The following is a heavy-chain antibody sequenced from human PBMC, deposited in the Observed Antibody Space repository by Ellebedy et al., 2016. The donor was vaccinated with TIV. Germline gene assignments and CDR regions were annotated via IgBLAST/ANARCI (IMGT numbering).Heavy chain of an antibody. CDR1: GFTFSSYG. CDR2: ISYDGSNK. D-gene: IGHD3-16*01. J-gene: IGHJ5*02. Sequence: GGSLRLSXAASGFTFSSYGMHWVRQAPGKGLEWVAVISYDGSNKYYADSVKGRFTISRDNSKNTLYLQMNSLRAEDTAVYYCAKDRDYDYVWGSYSWFDPWGQGTLVTVSS. CDR3: AKDRDYDYVWGSYSWFDP. V-gene: IGHV3-30*18.